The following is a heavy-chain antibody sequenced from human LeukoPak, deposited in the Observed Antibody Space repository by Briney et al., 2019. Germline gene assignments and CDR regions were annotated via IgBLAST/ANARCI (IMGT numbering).Heavy chain of an antibody. V-gene: IGHV4-39*07. CDR3: ARVLFTEEDAFDI. J-gene: IGHJ3*02. Sequence: SETLSLTCTVSGGSISSSNSYWGWIRQPPGKGLEWIGSIYTSGSTNYNPSLKSRVTMSLDTSKNQFSLNLTSVTAADTAVYYCARVLFTEEDAFDIWGQGTMVTVSS. CDR2: IYTSGST. CDR1: GGSISSSNSY.